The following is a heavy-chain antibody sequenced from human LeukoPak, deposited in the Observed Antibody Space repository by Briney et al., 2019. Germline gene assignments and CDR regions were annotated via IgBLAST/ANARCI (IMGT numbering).Heavy chain of an antibody. CDR1: GGTFSSYA. V-gene: IGHV1-69*01. CDR3: ARENIRDLGVFDY. D-gene: IGHD3-16*01. J-gene: IGHJ4*02. CDR2: IIPIFGTA. Sequence: GASVKVSCKAPGGTFSSYAISWVRQAPGQGLEWMGGIIPIFGTANYAQKFQGRVTITADESTSTAYMELSSLRSEDTAVYYCARENIRDLGVFDYWGQGTLVTVSS.